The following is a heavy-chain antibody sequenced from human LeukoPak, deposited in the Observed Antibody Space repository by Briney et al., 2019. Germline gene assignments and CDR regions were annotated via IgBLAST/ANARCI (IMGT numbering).Heavy chain of an antibody. J-gene: IGHJ5*02. CDR1: GGSISSSSYY. CDR3: ARVEGTTVTTGWFDP. D-gene: IGHD4-17*01. V-gene: IGHV4-39*07. Sequence: PSETLSLTCTVSGGSISSSSYYWGWIRQPPGKGLEWIGNIYYSGSTYYNPSLKSRVTISVDTSKNQFSLKLSSVTAADTAVYYCARVEGTTVTTGWFDPWGQGTLVTVSS. CDR2: IYYSGST.